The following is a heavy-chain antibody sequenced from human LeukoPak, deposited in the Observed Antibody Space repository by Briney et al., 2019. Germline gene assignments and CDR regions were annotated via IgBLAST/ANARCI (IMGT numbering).Heavy chain of an antibody. CDR3: ARDPTHYGSGLHRYAFDI. J-gene: IGHJ3*02. V-gene: IGHV3-33*01. CDR2: IWYDGSNK. D-gene: IGHD3-10*01. Sequence: PGGSLRLSCAASGFTFSSYGMHWVRQAPGKGLEWVAVIWYDGSNKYYADSVKGRFTISRDNSKNTLYLQMNSLRAEDTAVYYCARDPTHYGSGLHRYAFDIWGQGTMVTVSS. CDR1: GFTFSSYG.